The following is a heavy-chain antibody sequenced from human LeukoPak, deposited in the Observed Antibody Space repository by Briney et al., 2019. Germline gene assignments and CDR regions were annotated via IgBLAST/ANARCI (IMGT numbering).Heavy chain of an antibody. CDR3: ARGHGGSGYSSYYYYYMDV. CDR1: GFTFDDYA. J-gene: IGHJ6*03. Sequence: GGSLRLSCAASGFTFDDYAMHWVRQAPGKGLEWVSGISWNSGSIGYADSVKGRFTISRDNAKNSLYLQMNSLRAEDTAVYYCARGHGGSGYSSYYYYYMDVWGKGTTVTVSS. V-gene: IGHV3-9*01. CDR2: ISWNSGSI. D-gene: IGHD3-3*01.